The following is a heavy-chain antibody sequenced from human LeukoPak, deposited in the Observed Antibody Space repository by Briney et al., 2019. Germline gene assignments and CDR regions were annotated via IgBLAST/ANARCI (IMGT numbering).Heavy chain of an antibody. D-gene: IGHD3-9*01. CDR2: ISAYNGNT. Sequence: GASVKVSCKASGYTFTSYGISWVRQAPGQGLEWMGWISAYNGNTNYAQKFQGRVTMTRNTSISTAYMELSSLRSEDTAVYYCARGSQSDLLRYFDWLLYRGLRYFDYWGQGTLVTVSS. J-gene: IGHJ4*02. CDR1: GYTFTSYG. CDR3: ARGSQSDLLRYFDWLLYRGLRYFDY. V-gene: IGHV1-18*01.